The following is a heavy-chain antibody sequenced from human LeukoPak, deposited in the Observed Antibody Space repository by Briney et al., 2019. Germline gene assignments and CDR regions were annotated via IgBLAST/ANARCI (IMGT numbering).Heavy chain of an antibody. J-gene: IGHJ4*02. V-gene: IGHV7-4-1*02. Sequence: ASVKVSCKASGYTFTNYAMNWVRQAPGQGLEWMGWINTNTGNPTYAQGFTGRFVFSLDASVSTTYLQISGLKAEDTAVYFCARALDSLGGLSLPDYWGQGTLVTVSS. D-gene: IGHD3-16*02. CDR2: INTNTGNP. CDR3: ARALDSLGGLSLPDY. CDR1: GYTFTNYA.